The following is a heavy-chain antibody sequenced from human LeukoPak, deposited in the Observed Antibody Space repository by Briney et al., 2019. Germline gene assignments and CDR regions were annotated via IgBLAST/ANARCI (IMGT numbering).Heavy chain of an antibody. CDR1: GYTFTRYY. V-gene: IGHV1-2*02. D-gene: IGHD3-10*01. CDR3: ARAELLWFGESIGNY. J-gene: IGHJ4*02. CDR2: INPNSGGT. Sequence: ASVKVSCKASGYTFTRYYMHWVRQAPGQGREWRGGINPNSGGTNYAQKFQGRVTMTRDTSISTAYMELSRLRSDDTAVYYCARAELLWFGESIGNYWGQGTLVTVSS.